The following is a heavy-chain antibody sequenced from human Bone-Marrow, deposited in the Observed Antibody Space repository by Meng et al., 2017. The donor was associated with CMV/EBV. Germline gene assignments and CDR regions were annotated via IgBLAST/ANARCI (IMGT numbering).Heavy chain of an antibody. CDR2: IIPILGIA. J-gene: IGHJ3*02. CDR3: ARWRYCGGDCLDAFDI. V-gene: IGHV1-69*10. CDR1: GGTFSSYA. Sequence: SVKVSCKASGGTFSSYAISWVRQAPGQGLEWMGGIIPILGIANYAQKFQGRVTITADKSTSTAYMELSSLRSEDTAVYYYARWRYCGGDCLDAFDIWGQGTMVTVSS. D-gene: IGHD2-21*01.